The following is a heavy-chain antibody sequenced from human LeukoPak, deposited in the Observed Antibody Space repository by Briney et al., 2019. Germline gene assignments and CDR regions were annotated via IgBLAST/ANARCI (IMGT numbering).Heavy chain of an antibody. Sequence: PGGSLRLSCVASGFTFSASYMTWVRQPPGKGLEWLSYISENSGDTNYADSVKGRFTISRDNAKNSLYLQMNSLRAEDTAVYYCARDLMGIAYRGAFYYWGQGTLVTVSS. CDR2: ISENSGDT. CDR3: ARDLMGIAYRGAFYY. V-gene: IGHV3-11*05. CDR1: GFTFSASY. J-gene: IGHJ4*02. D-gene: IGHD6-13*01.